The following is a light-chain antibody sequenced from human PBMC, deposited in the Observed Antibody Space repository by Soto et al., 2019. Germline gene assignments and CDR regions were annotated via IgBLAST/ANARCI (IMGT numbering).Light chain of an antibody. V-gene: IGKV1-33*01. Sequence: DIQMTQSPSSLSASVGDRVTITCQASQDISNYLNWYQQKPGKAPKLLIYDASNLETGVPSRFTGSGSRIDCTFSISRLQPEDIATYYCQQYDNLLSITFGQGTRLVIK. J-gene: IGKJ5*01. CDR2: DAS. CDR3: QQYDNLLSIT. CDR1: QDISNY.